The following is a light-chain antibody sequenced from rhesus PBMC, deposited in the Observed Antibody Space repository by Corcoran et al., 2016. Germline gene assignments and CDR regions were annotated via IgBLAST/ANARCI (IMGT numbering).Light chain of an antibody. Sequence: EIVMTQSPATLALSSGERATLSCRASQSVSSYLAWYQQKPGQAPRLLIYGAASRATGIPDRFSGSGAWTEFTLTISSLEPEDVGVYFCLQSNNWPHTFGGGTKVEIK. J-gene: IGKJ4*01. CDR1: QSVSSY. V-gene: IGKV3-24*04. CDR2: GAA. CDR3: LQSNNWPHT.